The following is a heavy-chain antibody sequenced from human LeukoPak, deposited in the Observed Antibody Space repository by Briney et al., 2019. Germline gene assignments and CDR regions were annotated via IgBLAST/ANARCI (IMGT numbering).Heavy chain of an antibody. CDR1: GGTFSSYA. CDR3: ARDRVTIFGVVMADY. CDR2: IIPILGIA. D-gene: IGHD3-3*01. Sequence: GASVKVSCKASGGTFSSYAISWVRQAPGQGLEWMGRIIPILGIANYAQKFQGRVTITADKSTSTAYMELSSLRSEDTAVYYCARDRVTIFGVVMADYWGQGTLVTVSS. V-gene: IGHV1-69*04. J-gene: IGHJ4*02.